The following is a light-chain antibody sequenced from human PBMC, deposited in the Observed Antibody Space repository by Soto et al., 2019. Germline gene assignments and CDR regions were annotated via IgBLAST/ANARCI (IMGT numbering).Light chain of an antibody. V-gene: IGKV3-15*01. CDR3: QQYNNWPPIT. CDR1: QSFNSIY. Sequence: EIVLTQSPGTLSLSPGERATLSCRASQSFNSIYLAWYQGKPGQAPRLLIYGASTRATGVPARFSGSGSGTEFTLTISSLQSEDFAVYYCQQYNNWPPITFGQGTRLEIK. J-gene: IGKJ5*01. CDR2: GAS.